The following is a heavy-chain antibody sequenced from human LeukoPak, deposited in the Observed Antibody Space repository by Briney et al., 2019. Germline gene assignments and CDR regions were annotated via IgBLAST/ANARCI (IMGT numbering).Heavy chain of an antibody. CDR2: IIPIFGTA. J-gene: IGHJ4*02. CDR1: GGTFSSYA. V-gene: IGHV1-69*13. D-gene: IGHD1-26*01. Sequence: ASVKVSCKASGGTFSSYAISWVRQAPGQGFEWMGGIIPIFGTANYAQKFQGRVTITADESTSTAYMELSSLRSEDTAVYYCARDLYSGSYPRLFNYWGQGTLVTVSS. CDR3: ARDLYSGSYPRLFNY.